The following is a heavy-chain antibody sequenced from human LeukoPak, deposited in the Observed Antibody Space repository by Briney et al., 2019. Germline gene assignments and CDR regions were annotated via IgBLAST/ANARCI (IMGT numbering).Heavy chain of an antibody. J-gene: IGHJ4*02. V-gene: IGHV1-18*01. D-gene: IGHD3-10*01. Sequence: ASVKVSCKASGYTFTSYHIAWVRQAPGRGLEWMGWISAYNGIPKYAENLQGRITMTIVTSTSTAYMELRSLRSDDTAVYYCARDHSGFHFDYWGQGTLVTVSS. CDR2: ISAYNGIP. CDR3: ARDHSGFHFDY. CDR1: GYTFTSYH.